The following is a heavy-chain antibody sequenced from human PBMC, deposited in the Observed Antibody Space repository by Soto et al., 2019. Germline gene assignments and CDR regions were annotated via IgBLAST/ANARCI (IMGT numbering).Heavy chain of an antibody. CDR3: ARGLWGWLSPRFDY. Sequence: QVQLVQSGAEVKKPGASVKVSCKASGYTFTSYGIGWLRQAPGQGPEWMGWISAYNGNTNSAQNLQGRVTMTTDTSTSTTNRELRGLRSDDTAVDYCARGLWGWLSPRFDYWGQGTLVTVSS. CDR2: ISAYNGNT. V-gene: IGHV1-18*01. D-gene: IGHD2-21*01. CDR1: GYTFTSYG. J-gene: IGHJ4*02.